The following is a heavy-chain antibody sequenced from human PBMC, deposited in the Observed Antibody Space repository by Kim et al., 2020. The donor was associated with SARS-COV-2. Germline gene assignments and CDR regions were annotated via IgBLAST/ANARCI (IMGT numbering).Heavy chain of an antibody. CDR3: TTANGDYGDYWT. V-gene: IGHV3-15*05. D-gene: IGHD4-17*01. CDR2: IKSKTDGGTTDGGTT. J-gene: IGHJ5*02. CDR1: GFTFSNAW. Sequence: GGSLRLSCAVSGFTFSNAWMSWVRQAPGKGLEWVGRIKSKTDGGTTDGGTTDYAAPVKGTFTISRDDSKNTLYLQMNSLKIENTAVYYCTTANGDYGDYWTWGQGTMVTVSS.